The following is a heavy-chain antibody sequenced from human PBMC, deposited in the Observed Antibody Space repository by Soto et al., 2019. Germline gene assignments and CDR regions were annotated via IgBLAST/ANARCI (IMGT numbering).Heavy chain of an antibody. D-gene: IGHD5-12*01. CDR1: GGSMIRYY. V-gene: IGHV4-59*08. CDR2: IYYAGST. Sequence: QVRLQESGPGLVKPSETLYLTCTVPGGSMIRYYWSWIRQPPGRGLEWIVFIYYAGSTKYNPSLNSRVTISINTSKNPFSLTVTSVTAAETAVYYVARRIVATEPFDYWGQGTLVTVSS. CDR3: ARRIVATEPFDY. J-gene: IGHJ4*02.